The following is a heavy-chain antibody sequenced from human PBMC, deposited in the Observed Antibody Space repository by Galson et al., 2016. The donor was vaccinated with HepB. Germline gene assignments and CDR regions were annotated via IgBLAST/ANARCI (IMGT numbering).Heavy chain of an antibody. CDR3: ARSSGSYDQPFDY. D-gene: IGHD3-22*01. J-gene: IGHJ4*02. Sequence: SLKVSCKASGYTFTDYYIHWVRQAPGQGLEWMGRVNPKTGGTHSAQKFQGWVTMSRDTSIITAYMELSRLRSDDTAVYYCARSSGSYDQPFDYWGQGTLVTVSP. V-gene: IGHV1-2*04. CDR2: VNPKTGGT. CDR1: GYTFTDYY.